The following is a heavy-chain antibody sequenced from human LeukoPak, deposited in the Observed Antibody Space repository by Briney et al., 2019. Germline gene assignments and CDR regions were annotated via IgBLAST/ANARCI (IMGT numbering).Heavy chain of an antibody. CDR1: GYTFTAYY. V-gene: IGHV1-2*02. D-gene: IGHD1-26*01. Sequence: ASVKVSCKASGYTFTAYYMHWVRQAPGQGREWMGWINPRNGGRSYAQKFQARVTMTTDTSTNTDYLELSRLRFDDTAAYYCASWDAPGFDYWRQGTLV. J-gene: IGHJ4*02. CDR2: INPRNGGR. CDR3: ASWDAPGFDY.